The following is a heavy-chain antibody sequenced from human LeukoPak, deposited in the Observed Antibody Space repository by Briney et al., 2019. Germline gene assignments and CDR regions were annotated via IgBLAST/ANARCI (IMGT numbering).Heavy chain of an antibody. CDR2: ISAYNGNT. D-gene: IGHD4-23*01. CDR3: ARDVSAGNSEFFDY. CDR1: GYTFTSYG. Sequence: GASVKVSCKASGYTFTSYGFNWVRQAPGQGLEWMGWISAYNGNTNYAQKLQGRVTMTTDTSTSTAYMDLRSLRSDDTAVYYCARDVSAGNSEFFDYWGQGTLVTVSS. V-gene: IGHV1-18*01. J-gene: IGHJ4*02.